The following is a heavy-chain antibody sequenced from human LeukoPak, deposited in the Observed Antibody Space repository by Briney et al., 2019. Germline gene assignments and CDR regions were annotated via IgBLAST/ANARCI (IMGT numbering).Heavy chain of an antibody. V-gene: IGHV4-59*01. CDR1: GGSITSYY. D-gene: IGHD1-14*01. CDR2: VSDGGRT. J-gene: IGHJ4*02. CDR3: ARASTTFDD. Sequence: SETLSLTCSVSGGSITSYYWSWLRQPPGKGLEWIGHVSDGGRTNYSPSLRSRVSISVDTSKNQFSLKLNSVTAADTAVYFCARASTTFDDWGQGTLVTVSS.